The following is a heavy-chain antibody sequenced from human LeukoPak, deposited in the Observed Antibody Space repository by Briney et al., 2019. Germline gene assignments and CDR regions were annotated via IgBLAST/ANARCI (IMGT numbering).Heavy chain of an antibody. V-gene: IGHV3-21*01. CDR3: ARGGLNFDAFDI. CDR2: IGSRSTYS. Sequence: GGSLRLSCAASGFTFSSYSMNWVRQAPGKGLEWVSSIGSRSTYSYSADSVKGRFTISRDNAKNSLYLQMNSLRAGDTAVYYCARGGLNFDAFDIWGQGTMVTVSS. D-gene: IGHD1-7*01. J-gene: IGHJ3*02. CDR1: GFTFSSYS.